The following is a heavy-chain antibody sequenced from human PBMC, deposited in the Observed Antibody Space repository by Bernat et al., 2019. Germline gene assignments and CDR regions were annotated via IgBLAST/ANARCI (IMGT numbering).Heavy chain of an antibody. V-gene: IGHV1-3*01. CDR3: ARDLLWFGESYDY. Sequence: QVQLVQSGAEVKKPGASVKVSCKASGYTFTSYAMHWVRQAPGQRLEWMGWINAGNGNTKYSQKFQDRVTITRDTSASTAYMELSSLRSEDTAVYYCARDLLWFGESYDYWGQGTLVTVSS. CDR2: INAGNGNT. J-gene: IGHJ4*02. CDR1: GYTFTSYA. D-gene: IGHD3-10*01.